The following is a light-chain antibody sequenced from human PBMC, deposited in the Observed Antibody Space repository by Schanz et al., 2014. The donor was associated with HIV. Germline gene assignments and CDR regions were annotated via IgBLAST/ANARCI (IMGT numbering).Light chain of an antibody. CDR2: GNT. V-gene: IGLV2-8*01. CDR3: SSYAGSNMLYV. CDR1: NSDVGGYNY. Sequence: QSALTQPPSASGSPGQSVTISCTGTNSDVGGYNYVSWYQQHPGKAPKLLIYGNTNRPSGVPDRFSGSKSGNTASLTVSGLQAEDEAEYYCSSYAGSNMLYVFGTGTKLTVL. J-gene: IGLJ1*01.